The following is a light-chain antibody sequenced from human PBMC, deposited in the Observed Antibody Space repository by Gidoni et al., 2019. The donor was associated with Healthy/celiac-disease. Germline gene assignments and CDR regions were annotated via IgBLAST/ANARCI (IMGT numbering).Light chain of an antibody. J-gene: IGKJ1*01. Sequence: DIVMTQSPDSLAVSLGERATINCKSSQSVLYSSNNKNYLAWYQQKPGQPPKLLIYWASTRESGVPDRFSGGGSGTDFTLTISSLQAEDVAVYYCQQYYSSWTFGQGTKVEIK. CDR1: QSVLYSSNNKNY. CDR2: WAS. CDR3: QQYYSSWT. V-gene: IGKV4-1*01.